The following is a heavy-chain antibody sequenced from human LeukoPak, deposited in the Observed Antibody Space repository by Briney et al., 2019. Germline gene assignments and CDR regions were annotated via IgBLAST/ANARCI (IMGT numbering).Heavy chain of an antibody. V-gene: IGHV1-2*02. CDR2: INPNSGGT. D-gene: IGHD6-19*01. CDR3: ARSLAGSSGCDY. Sequence: ASVKVSCKASGYTFTSYYMHWVRQAPGQGLEWMGWINPNSGGTNYAQKFQGRVTMTRDTSISTAYMELSRLRSDDTAVYYCARSLAGSSGCDYWGQGTLVTVSS. J-gene: IGHJ4*02. CDR1: GYTFTSYY.